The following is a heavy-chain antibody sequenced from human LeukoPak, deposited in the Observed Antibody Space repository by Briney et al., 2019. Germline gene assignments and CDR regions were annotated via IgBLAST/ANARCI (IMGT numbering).Heavy chain of an antibody. CDR3: ARLGGSGTYYPLDY. J-gene: IGHJ4*02. CDR1: GYSFTTFW. Sequence: GESLKISCKGSGYSFTTFWLAWVRQMPGKGLEWMGIIYPGDSDTRYSPSFQGQVTISADKSISTAYLQWSSLKASDSAVYYCARLGGSGTYYPLDYWGQGALVTVSS. V-gene: IGHV5-51*01. CDR2: IYPGDSDT. D-gene: IGHD3-10*01.